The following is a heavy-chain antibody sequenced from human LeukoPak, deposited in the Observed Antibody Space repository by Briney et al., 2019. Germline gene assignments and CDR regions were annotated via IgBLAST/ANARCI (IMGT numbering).Heavy chain of an antibody. CDR3: ARGRLARPYYFDY. J-gene: IGHJ4*02. V-gene: IGHV3-7*01. D-gene: IGHD6-6*01. Sequence: GGSLRLSCAASGITVSRYWMSWVRQAPGGGLEWVANIKQDENEQDYVDSVRGRFTISRENAKNSLYLQMNSLRAEDTAVYYCARGRLARPYYFDYWGQGTLVTVSS. CDR1: GITVSRYW. CDR2: IKQDENEQ.